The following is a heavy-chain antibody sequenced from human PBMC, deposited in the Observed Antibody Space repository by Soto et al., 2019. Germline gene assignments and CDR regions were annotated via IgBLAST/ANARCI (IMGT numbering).Heavy chain of an antibody. CDR2: VFYNGKT. CDR3: ARHPINDDNYPAEVNF. V-gene: IGHV4-39*01. D-gene: IGHD1-1*01. Sequence: QLRLLESGPGVVKPAETLSLTCTVSGGSISTTFYYWGWIRQSPGKGLEWIGTVFYNGKTFYSPSLNSRFSISVDTSENQFSLRLTSVTAADTAVYYCARHPINDDNYPAEVNFWGQGTLVTVSS. CDR1: GGSISTTFYY. J-gene: IGHJ1*01.